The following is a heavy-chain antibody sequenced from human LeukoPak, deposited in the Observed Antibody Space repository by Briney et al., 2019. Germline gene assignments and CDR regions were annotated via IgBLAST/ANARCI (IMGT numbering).Heavy chain of an antibody. CDR2: INPQDGGT. CDR1: GYTFTDFY. CDR3: ARSQDLLDY. D-gene: IGHD2-15*01. V-gene: IGHV1-2*02. Sequence: ASARVSCKASGYTFTDFYIHWVRQAPGQGLEWLGWINPQDGGTQSAQKFQGRVTMTRDTSISTAYMELSRLRSDDTAVYYCARSQDLLDYWGQGTLVTVSS. J-gene: IGHJ4*02.